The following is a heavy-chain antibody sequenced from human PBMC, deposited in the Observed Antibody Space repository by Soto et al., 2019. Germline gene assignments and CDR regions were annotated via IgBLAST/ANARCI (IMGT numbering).Heavy chain of an antibody. CDR2: IWYDGSNK. Sequence: QVQLVESGGGVVQPGRSLRLSCAASGFTFSRYGMNWVRQAPGKGLEWVAVIWYDGSNKYYADSVKGRFTISRDNSKNTLYLQMNSLRAEDTAVYYCARDRFNREFDCWGQGTLVTVSS. CDR3: ARDRFNREFDC. J-gene: IGHJ4*02. D-gene: IGHD3-3*01. CDR1: GFTFSRYG. V-gene: IGHV3-33*01.